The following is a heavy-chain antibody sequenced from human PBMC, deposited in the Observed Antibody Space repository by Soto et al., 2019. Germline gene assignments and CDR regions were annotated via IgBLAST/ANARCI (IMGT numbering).Heavy chain of an antibody. CDR3: SKLLGGVTLAIHYFDC. J-gene: IGHJ4*02. D-gene: IGHD2-21*01. CDR2: IYYSGST. CDR1: GGSMSSRSYY. V-gene: IGHV4-39*01. Sequence: SETLSLTCTVSGGSMSSRSYYWGWIRQPPGTGLEWIGSIYYSGSTYYNPSLKSRITMSVDTSKNEFSLKLSSVTAARTAVQYCSKLLGGVTLAIHYFDCRGQGTLVTVSS.